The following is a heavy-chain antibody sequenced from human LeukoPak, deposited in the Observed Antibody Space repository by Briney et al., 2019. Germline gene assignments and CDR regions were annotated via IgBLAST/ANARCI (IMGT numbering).Heavy chain of an antibody. Sequence: PGGSLRLSCAASGFTFSSYWMHWVRQAPGRGLVWVSRVNSDGSSTTYADSVRGRFTISRDNAKNTLYLQMNSLRAKDTAVYYCARVGGRYSPLGYWGQGTLVTVSS. D-gene: IGHD3-16*02. CDR2: VNSDGSST. CDR1: GFTFSSYW. V-gene: IGHV3-74*01. CDR3: ARVGGRYSPLGY. J-gene: IGHJ4*02.